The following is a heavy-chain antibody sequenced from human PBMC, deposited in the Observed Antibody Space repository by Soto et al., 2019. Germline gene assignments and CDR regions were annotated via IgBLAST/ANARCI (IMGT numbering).Heavy chain of an antibody. D-gene: IGHD3-9*01. CDR1: GFTFSSYS. CDR2: ISSSSSYI. J-gene: IGHJ4*02. CDR3: ARVPQTIGLDCFDY. Sequence: GESLKISCAASGFTFSSYSMNWVRQAPGKGLEWVSSISSSSSYIYYADSVKGRFTISRDNAKNSLYLQMNSLRAEDTAVYYYARVPQTIGLDCFDYWGQGTLVTVSS. V-gene: IGHV3-21*01.